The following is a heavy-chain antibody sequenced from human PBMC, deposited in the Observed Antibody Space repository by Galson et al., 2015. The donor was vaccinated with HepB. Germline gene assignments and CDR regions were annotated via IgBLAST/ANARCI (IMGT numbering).Heavy chain of an antibody. CDR2: VFSTGSS. J-gene: IGHJ4*02. V-gene: IGHV4-59*01. CDR1: GDSITSYY. CDR3: ARVFNFLDRPFDY. Sequence: ETLSLTCTVSGDSITSYYWSWIRQPPGKGLEWIGYVFSTGSSNYNPSLKSRVTISLDTSKNQFSLRLSSVTAADTAVYYCARVFNFLDRPFDYWGQGTLATVSS. D-gene: IGHD2/OR15-2a*01.